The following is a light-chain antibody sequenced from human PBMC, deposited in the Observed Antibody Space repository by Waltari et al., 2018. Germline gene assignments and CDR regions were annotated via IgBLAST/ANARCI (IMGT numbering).Light chain of an antibody. V-gene: IGKV4-1*01. Sequence: DIVMTQSPDSLTVSLGERATVNCKSIQTILYSSKNKNYLAWYQQRPGQPPTLLIYWASTRASGVPDRFSGSGSGTDFTLTISSLQAEDVAVYYCQQYYSTPLTFGGGTRVEIK. J-gene: IGKJ4*01. CDR3: QQYYSTPLT. CDR1: QTILYSSKNKNY. CDR2: WAS.